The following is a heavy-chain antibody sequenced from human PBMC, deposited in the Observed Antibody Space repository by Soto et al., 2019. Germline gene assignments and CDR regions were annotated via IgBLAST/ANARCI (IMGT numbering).Heavy chain of an antibody. CDR1: GGSFSGYY. D-gene: IGHD5-12*01. J-gene: IGHJ6*03. CDR3: ARTPNIVATSPRRSYYYYMDV. V-gene: IGHV4-34*01. CDR2: INHSGST. Sequence: QVQLQQWGAGLLKPSETLSLTCAVYGGSFSGYYWSWIRQPPGKGLEWIGEINHSGSTNYNPSLKSRVTISVDTSKNQFSLKLSSVTAADTAVYYCARTPNIVATSPRRSYYYYMDVWGKGTTVTVSS.